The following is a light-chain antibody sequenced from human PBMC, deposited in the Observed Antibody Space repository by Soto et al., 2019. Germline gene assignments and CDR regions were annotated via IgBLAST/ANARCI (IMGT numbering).Light chain of an antibody. J-gene: IGKJ4*01. Sequence: EGVLTQSPATLSLSPGERATLSCRASQSIRNYLAWYQQKPGQAPRLLIYDASNRATGIPARFSGSGSGTDFILTISSLEPEDSGVYYCQQRNDWVTFGGGTKVDI. CDR3: QQRNDWVT. CDR2: DAS. CDR1: QSIRNY. V-gene: IGKV3-11*01.